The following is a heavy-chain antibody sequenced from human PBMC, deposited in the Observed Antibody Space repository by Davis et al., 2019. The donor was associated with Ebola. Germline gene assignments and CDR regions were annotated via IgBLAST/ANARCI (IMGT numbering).Heavy chain of an antibody. CDR2: IYYSGST. CDR3: ARPYSSSRGWFDP. Sequence: MPSETLSLTCTASGGSISSYYWSWIRQPPGKGLEWIGYIYYSGSTNYNPSLKSRVTISVDTSKNQFSLRLSSVTAADTAVYYCARPYSSSRGWFDPWGQGTLVTVSS. D-gene: IGHD6-13*01. CDR1: GGSISSYY. V-gene: IGHV4-59*08. J-gene: IGHJ5*02.